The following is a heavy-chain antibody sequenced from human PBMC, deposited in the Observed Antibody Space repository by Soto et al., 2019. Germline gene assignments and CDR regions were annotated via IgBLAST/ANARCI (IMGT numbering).Heavy chain of an antibody. J-gene: IGHJ6*03. Sequence: GGSLRLSCAASGFTFSSYSMNWVRQAPGKGLEWVSYISSSSSTIYYADSVKGRFTISRDNAKNSLYLQMNSLRAEDTAVYYCAGAKYTKYYYYYMDVWGKGTTVTVSS. CDR2: ISSSSSTI. CDR1: GFTFSSYS. CDR3: AGAKYTKYYYYYMDV. V-gene: IGHV3-48*01. D-gene: IGHD1-1*01.